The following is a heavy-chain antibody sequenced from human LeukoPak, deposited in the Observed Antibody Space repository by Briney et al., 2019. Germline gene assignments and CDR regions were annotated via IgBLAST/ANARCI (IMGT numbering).Heavy chain of an antibody. J-gene: IGHJ4*02. CDR1: GFPFSSYW. V-gene: IGHV3-7*01. CDR2: IKQDGSEK. CDR3: ARDIGGYYYS. Sequence: GSLLLSCAASGFPFSSYWMSWVRQAPGKGLGGVANIKQDGSEKYYVDSVKGRFTISRDNAKNSLYLQMNSLRAEDTAVYYCARDIGGYYYSWGQGTLVTVSS. D-gene: IGHD3-22*01.